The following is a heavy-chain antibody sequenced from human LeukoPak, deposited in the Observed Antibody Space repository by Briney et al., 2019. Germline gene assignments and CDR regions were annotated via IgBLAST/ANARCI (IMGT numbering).Heavy chain of an antibody. CDR1: GFTFRTFA. D-gene: IGHD6-19*01. Sequence: GGSLRLSCAASGFTFRTFAMDWVRQAPGKGLEWVAAIWFDGTEGPDKNYADSVRGRFLISRDDSKSTLFLQMNNLRAEDTAVYYCAKEAGSGWRYFDNWGQGTLVTVSS. CDR2: IWFDGTEGPDK. CDR3: AKEAGSGWRYFDN. J-gene: IGHJ4*02. V-gene: IGHV3-33*06.